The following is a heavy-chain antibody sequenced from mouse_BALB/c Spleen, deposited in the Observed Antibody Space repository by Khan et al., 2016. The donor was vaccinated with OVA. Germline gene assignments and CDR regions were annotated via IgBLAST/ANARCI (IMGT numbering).Heavy chain of an antibody. D-gene: IGHD3-2*02. CDR2: ISYSGYT. CDR1: GYSITSDYA. CDR3: ARIQGGDFDY. J-gene: IGHJ2*01. Sequence: EVQLVESGPGLVKPSQSLSLTCTVTGYSITSDYAWNWIRQFPENKLEWMGYISYSGYTKYNPSLKSRISITRDTSKNHFFLQLNFVTIEDTATYYCARIQGGDFDYWGQGTTLTVS. V-gene: IGHV3-2*02.